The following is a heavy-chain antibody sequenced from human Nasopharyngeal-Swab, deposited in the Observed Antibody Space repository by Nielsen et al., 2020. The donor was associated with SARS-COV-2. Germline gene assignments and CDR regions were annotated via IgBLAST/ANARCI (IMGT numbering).Heavy chain of an antibody. D-gene: IGHD3-3*01. CDR2: ISSSGSTI. Sequence: WIRQPPGKGLEWVSYISSSGSTIYYADSVKGRFTISRGNAKNSLCLQMNSLRAEDTAVYYCARFYYDFWSGYLGPHYYGMDVWGQGTTVTVSS. J-gene: IGHJ6*02. V-gene: IGHV3-11*01. CDR3: ARFYYDFWSGYLGPHYYGMDV.